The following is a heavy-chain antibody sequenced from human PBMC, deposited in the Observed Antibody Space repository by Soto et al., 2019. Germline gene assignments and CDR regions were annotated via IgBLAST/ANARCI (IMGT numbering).Heavy chain of an antibody. CDR2: IYYSGST. J-gene: IGHJ6*02. CDR3: ARDNIDNYYGSGPYYYYYGMDV. D-gene: IGHD3-10*01. Sequence: PSETLSLTCTVSGGSMSSGDYYWTWIRQPPGKVLDWIGYIYYSGSTYYNPSLKSRVTISVDTSKNQFSLKLSSVTAADTAVYYCARDNIDNYYGSGPYYYYYGMDVWGQGTTVTVSS. CDR1: GGSMSSGDYY. V-gene: IGHV4-30-4*01.